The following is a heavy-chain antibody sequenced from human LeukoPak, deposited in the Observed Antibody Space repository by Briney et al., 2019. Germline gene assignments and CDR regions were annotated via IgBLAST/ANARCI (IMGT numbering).Heavy chain of an antibody. D-gene: IGHD5-18*01. Sequence: GGSLRLSCAASGFTFSSYDMHWVRQATGKGLEWVSAIGTAGDTYYSGSVKGRFTISRENAKNSLYLQMNSLRAGDTAVYYCARAHRYSYGLDAFDIWGQGTMVTVSS. J-gene: IGHJ3*02. V-gene: IGHV3-13*01. CDR3: ARAHRYSYGLDAFDI. CDR2: IGTAGDT. CDR1: GFTFSSYD.